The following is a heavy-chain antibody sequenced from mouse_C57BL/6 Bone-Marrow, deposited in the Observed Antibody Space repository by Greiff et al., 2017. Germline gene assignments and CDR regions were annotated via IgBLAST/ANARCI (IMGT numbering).Heavy chain of an antibody. D-gene: IGHD1-1*01. CDR3: AGPHYGSSPAWFAY. CDR1: GYTFTSYG. V-gene: IGHV1-81*01. Sequence: QVQLQQSGAELARPGASVKLSCKASGYTFTSYGISWVKQRTGQGLEWIGEIYPRSGNTYYTEKFKGKATLTADKSSSTAYMELRSLTSEDSAVYFCAGPHYGSSPAWFAYWGQGTLVTVSA. J-gene: IGHJ3*01. CDR2: IYPRSGNT.